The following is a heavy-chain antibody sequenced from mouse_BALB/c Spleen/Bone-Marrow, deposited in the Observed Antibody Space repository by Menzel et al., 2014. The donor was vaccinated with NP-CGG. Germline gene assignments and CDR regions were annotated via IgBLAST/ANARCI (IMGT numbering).Heavy chain of an antibody. J-gene: IGHJ3*01. V-gene: IGHV1S81*02. D-gene: IGHD2-4*01. Sequence: QVQLQQPGAELVKPGASVKLSCKASGYTFTSYWMHWVKQRPGQGLEWIGEINPSNGRTNYNEKFKSKATLTVEKSSSTAYMQLSSLTSEDSAVYYCARWGITLAYWGQETLVTVSA. CDR1: GYTFTSYW. CDR3: ARWGITLAY. CDR2: INPSNGRT.